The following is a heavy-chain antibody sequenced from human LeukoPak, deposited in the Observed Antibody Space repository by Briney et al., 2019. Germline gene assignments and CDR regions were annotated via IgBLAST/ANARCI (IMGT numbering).Heavy chain of an antibody. D-gene: IGHD2-8*01. J-gene: IGHJ4*02. Sequence: GGSLRLSCAASGFTFSTYAMHWVRQPPGKGLEWVAVISNDGRNKIYADSVKGRFTISRDNSKNTLFLQMNSLRTEDTAVYYCARDPMADFDYWGQGSLVTVSS. CDR3: ARDPMADFDY. CDR2: ISNDGRNK. V-gene: IGHV3-30*04. CDR1: GFTFSTYA.